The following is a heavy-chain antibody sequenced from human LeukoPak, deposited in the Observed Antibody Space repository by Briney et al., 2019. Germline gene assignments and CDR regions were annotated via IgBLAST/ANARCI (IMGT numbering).Heavy chain of an antibody. CDR1: GLTFSSHW. CDR3: ARGTGGSYYDLHY. V-gene: IGHV3-74*01. D-gene: IGHD1-26*01. CDR2: INRGGSRT. J-gene: IGHJ4*02. Sequence: GGSLRLSCAASGLTFSSHWMHWVRQAPGKGLMWVSRINRGGSRTDYADSVKGRFTISRDDAKNTLYLQLNSLRAEDTAVYYCARGTGGSYYDLHYWGQGTLVTVSS.